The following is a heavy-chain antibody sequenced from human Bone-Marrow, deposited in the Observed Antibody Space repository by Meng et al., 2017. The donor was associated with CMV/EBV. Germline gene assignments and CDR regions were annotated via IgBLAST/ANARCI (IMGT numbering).Heavy chain of an antibody. Sequence: GGSLRLSCKGSGYSFTSYWIGWVRQMPGKGLEWMGLIYPGDSDTRYSPSFQGQVTTAADQSISTAYLQWSSLKASDTAMYYCARRRIAAAGSSDAFDIWDQGTMVTVSS. V-gene: IGHV5-51*01. CDR3: ARRRIAAAGSSDAFDI. J-gene: IGHJ3*02. CDR1: GYSFTSYW. CDR2: IYPGDSDT. D-gene: IGHD6-13*01.